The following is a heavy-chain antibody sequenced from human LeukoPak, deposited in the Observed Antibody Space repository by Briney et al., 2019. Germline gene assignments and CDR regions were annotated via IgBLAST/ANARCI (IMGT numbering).Heavy chain of an antibody. CDR1: GFTFSSYG. Sequence: GGSLRLSCAASGFTFSSYGMHRVRQAPGKGLEWVAVISCDGSNKYYADSVKGRFTISRDNSKNTLYLQMNSLRAEDTAVYYCAEDWDTAMVTNYWGQGTLVTVSS. CDR2: ISCDGSNK. D-gene: IGHD5-18*01. CDR3: AEDWDTAMVTNY. V-gene: IGHV3-30*18. J-gene: IGHJ4*02.